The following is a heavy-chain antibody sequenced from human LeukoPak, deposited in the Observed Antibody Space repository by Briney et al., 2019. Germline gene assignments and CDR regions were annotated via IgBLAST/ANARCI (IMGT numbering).Heavy chain of an antibody. D-gene: IGHD6-6*01. J-gene: IGHJ6*03. CDR3: ASRNGSSSPQETPFYYYYMDV. Sequence: SVKVSCKASGGTFSSYAISWVRQAPGQGLEWMGGIIPIFGTANYAQKFQGRVTITTDESTSTAYMELSSLRSKDTAVYYCASRNGSSSPQETPFYYYYMDVWGKGTTVTVSS. V-gene: IGHV1-69*05. CDR1: GGTFSSYA. CDR2: IIPIFGTA.